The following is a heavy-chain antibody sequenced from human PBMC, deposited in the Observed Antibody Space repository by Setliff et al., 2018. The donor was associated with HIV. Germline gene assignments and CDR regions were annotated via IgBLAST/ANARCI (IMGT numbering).Heavy chain of an antibody. CDR3: ARRPPLTTGREHYFDF. CDR1: GGSFSDYY. J-gene: IGHJ4*02. V-gene: IGHV4-4*09. Sequence: SETLSLTCAVHGGSFSDYYWSWLREPPGKELEWIGYFYTSGSTNYNPSLKSRVTISIDTSKNQFSLKLNAVTAADTAVYYCARRPPLTTGREHYFDFWGQGTLVTVSS. D-gene: IGHD1-1*01. CDR2: FYTSGST.